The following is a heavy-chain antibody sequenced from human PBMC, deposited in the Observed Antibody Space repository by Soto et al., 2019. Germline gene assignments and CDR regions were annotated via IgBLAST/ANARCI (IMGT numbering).Heavy chain of an antibody. J-gene: IGHJ6*02. CDR3: HTAMVLGDYYYGMDV. D-gene: IGHD5-18*01. V-gene: IGHV1-69*13. CDR1: GGTFSSYA. CDR2: IIPIFGTA. Sequence: SVKVSCKASGGTFSSYAISWVRQAPGQGLEWMGGIIPIFGTANYAQKFQGRATITADESTSTAYMELSSLRSEDTAVYYCHTAMVLGDYYYGMDVWGQGTTVTVSS.